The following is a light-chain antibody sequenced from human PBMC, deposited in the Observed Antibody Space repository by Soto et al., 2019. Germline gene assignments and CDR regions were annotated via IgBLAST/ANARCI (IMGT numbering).Light chain of an antibody. CDR2: EVN. V-gene: IGLV2-18*02. Sequence: SVLTQPLSVSGSPGRAVTISCTGTSSDVGSYNRVSWYQQTPGTAPKLMIYEVNNRPSGVPDRFSGSKSGNTASLTISGLQAEDEADYYCSSYRSSSTYVFGTGTKVTV. CDR3: SSYRSSSTYV. J-gene: IGLJ1*01. CDR1: SSDVGSYNR.